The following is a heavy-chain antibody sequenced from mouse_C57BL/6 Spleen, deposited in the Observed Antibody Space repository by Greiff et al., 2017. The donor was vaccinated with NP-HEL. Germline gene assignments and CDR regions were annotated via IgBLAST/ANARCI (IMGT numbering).Heavy chain of an antibody. D-gene: IGHD3-3*01. Sequence: DVQLVESGGGLVKPGGSLKLSCAASGFTFSSYAMSWVRQTPEKRLEWVATISDGGSYTYYPDNVKGRFTISRDNAKNNLYLQMSHLKSEDTAMYYCARDSLGWFAYWGQGTLVTVSA. CDR3: ARDSLGWFAY. V-gene: IGHV5-4*01. CDR1: GFTFSSYA. J-gene: IGHJ3*01. CDR2: ISDGGSYT.